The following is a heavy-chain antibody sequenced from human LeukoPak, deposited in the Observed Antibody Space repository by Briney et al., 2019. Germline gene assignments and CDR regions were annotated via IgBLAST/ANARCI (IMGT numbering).Heavy chain of an antibody. J-gene: IGHJ6*02. CDR1: GGSISSGGYS. Sequence: SETLSLTCAVSGGSISSGGYSWSWIRQPPGKGLEWIGYIYHSGSTYYNPSLKSRVTISVDTSKNQFSLKLSSVTAADTAVYYCARVGIAARPYYYGMDVWGQGTTVTVSS. CDR3: ARVGIAARPYYYGMDV. V-gene: IGHV4-30-2*01. D-gene: IGHD6-6*01. CDR2: IYHSGST.